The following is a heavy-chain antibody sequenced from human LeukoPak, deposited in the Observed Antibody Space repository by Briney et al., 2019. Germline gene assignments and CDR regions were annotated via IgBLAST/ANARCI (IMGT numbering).Heavy chain of an antibody. V-gene: IGHV3-48*02. Sequence: GGSLRLSCAASGFTFSSYSMNWVRQAPGKGLEWVSYISSSSSTIYYADSVKGRLTISRDNAKNSLYLQMNSLRDGDTAVYYCARDLYRQAFDIWGQGTMVTVSS. CDR2: ISSSSSTI. J-gene: IGHJ3*02. CDR3: ARDLYRQAFDI. D-gene: IGHD2-2*01. CDR1: GFTFSSYS.